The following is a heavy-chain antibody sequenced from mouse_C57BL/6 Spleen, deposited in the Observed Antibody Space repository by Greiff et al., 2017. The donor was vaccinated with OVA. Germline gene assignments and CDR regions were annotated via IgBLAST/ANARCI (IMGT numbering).Heavy chain of an antibody. J-gene: IGHJ3*01. Sequence: QVQLQQSGAELVMPGASVKLSCKASGYTFTSYWMHWVKQRPGQGLEWIGEIDPSDSYTNYNQKFKGKSTLTVDKSSSTAYMQLSSLTSEDSAVYYCARIGNEGFAYWGQGTLVTVSA. CDR3: ARIGNEGFAY. CDR1: GYTFTSYW. D-gene: IGHD2-1*01. CDR2: IDPSDSYT. V-gene: IGHV1-69*01.